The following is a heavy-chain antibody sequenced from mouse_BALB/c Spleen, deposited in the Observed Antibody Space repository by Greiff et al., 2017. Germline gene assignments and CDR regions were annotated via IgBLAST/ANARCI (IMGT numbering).Heavy chain of an antibody. CDR3: ARHDGNYGVDAMDY. CDR2: ISSGGSYT. V-gene: IGHV5-6*02. Sequence: EVMLVESGGDLVKPGGSLKLSCAASGFTFSSYGMSWVRQTPDKRLEWVATISSGGSYTYYPDSVKGRFTISRDNAKNTLYLQMSSLKSEDTAMYYCARHDGNYGVDAMDYWGQGTSVTVSS. D-gene: IGHD2-1*01. CDR1: GFTFSSYG. J-gene: IGHJ4*01.